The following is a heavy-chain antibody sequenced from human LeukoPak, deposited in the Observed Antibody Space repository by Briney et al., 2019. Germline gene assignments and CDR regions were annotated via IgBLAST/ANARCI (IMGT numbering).Heavy chain of an antibody. CDR2: FIPIFGTA. V-gene: IGHV1-69*13. CDR1: GGTFSSYA. CDR3: ARPLLTYCSGGSCSRYYYYGMDV. J-gene: IGHJ6*02. D-gene: IGHD2-15*01. Sequence: GASVKVSCKASGGTFSSYAISWVRQAPGQGLEWMGGFIPIFGTANYAQKCQGRVTITADESTSTAYMELSSLRSEDTAVYYCARPLLTYCSGGSCSRYYYYGMDVWGQGTTVTVSS.